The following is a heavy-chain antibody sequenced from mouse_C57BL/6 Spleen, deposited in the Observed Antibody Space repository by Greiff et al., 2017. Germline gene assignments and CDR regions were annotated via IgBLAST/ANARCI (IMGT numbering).Heavy chain of an antibody. V-gene: IGHV1-52*01. D-gene: IGHD2-4*01. CDR2: IDPSDSET. CDR1: GYTFTSYW. J-gene: IGHJ4*01. Sequence: VQLQESGAELVRPGSSVKLSCKASGYTFTSYWMHWVKQRPIQGLEWIGNIDPSDSETHYNQKFKDKATLTVDKSSSTAYMQLSSLTSEDSAVYYCARMGLRGDYYAMDYWGQGTSVTVSS. CDR3: ARMGLRGDYYAMDY.